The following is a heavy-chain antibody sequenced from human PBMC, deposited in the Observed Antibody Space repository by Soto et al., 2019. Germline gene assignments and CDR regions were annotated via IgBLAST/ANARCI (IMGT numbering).Heavy chain of an antibody. V-gene: IGHV3-21*01. Sequence: GSLRLSCAASGFTFSSYSMNWVRQAPGKGLEWVSSISSSSSYIYYADSVKGRFTISRDNAKNSLYLQMNSLRAEDTAVYYCARGSDTAMGYYYSMDVWGQGTTVTVSS. CDR3: ARGSDTAMGYYYSMDV. CDR2: ISSSSSYI. J-gene: IGHJ6*02. CDR1: GFTFSSYS. D-gene: IGHD5-18*01.